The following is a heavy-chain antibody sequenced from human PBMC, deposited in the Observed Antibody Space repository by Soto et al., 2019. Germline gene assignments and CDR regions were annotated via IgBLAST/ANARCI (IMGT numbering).Heavy chain of an antibody. D-gene: IGHD5-18*01. CDR2: ISYDGSNK. CDR3: ARDQGSGYSYGQDY. Sequence: QVQLVESGGGVVQPGRSLRLSCAASGFTFSSYAMHWVRQAPGKGLEWVAVISYDGSNKYYADSVKGRFTISRDNSKNTLYLQMNGLRAEDTAVYYCARDQGSGYSYGQDYWGQGTLVTVSS. J-gene: IGHJ4*02. CDR1: GFTFSSYA. V-gene: IGHV3-30-3*01.